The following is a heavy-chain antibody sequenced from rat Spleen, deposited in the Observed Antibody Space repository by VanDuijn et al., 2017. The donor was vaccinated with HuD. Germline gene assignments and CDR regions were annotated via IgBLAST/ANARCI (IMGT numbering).Heavy chain of an antibody. Sequence: QVQLRESGPGLVQPSQTLSLTCTVSGFSLTNFHVHWVRQPPGKGLEWMGVIWGDGSTDYNSTLKSRLSISRDTSKNQVFLKMNSLQTDDTVIYFCARSYGGYTSNWFPYWGQGTLVTVSS. CDR2: IWGDGST. CDR3: ARSYGGYTSNWFPY. V-gene: IGHV2-1*01. CDR1: GFSLTNFH. J-gene: IGHJ3*01. D-gene: IGHD1-11*01.